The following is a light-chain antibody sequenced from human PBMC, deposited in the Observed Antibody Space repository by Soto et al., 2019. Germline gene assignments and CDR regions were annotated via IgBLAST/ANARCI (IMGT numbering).Light chain of an antibody. CDR2: DAS. V-gene: IGKV1-5*01. CDR3: QQYNSYWT. J-gene: IGKJ1*01. CDR1: QSVNNW. Sequence: IQMTQYPSTLSASVGERVTISCRASQSVNNWLAWYLRKPGKAPKLLIHDASTLESGIPSRFSGSGSGTEFTLTISSLQPDDFATYYCQQYNSYWTFGQGTKVDIK.